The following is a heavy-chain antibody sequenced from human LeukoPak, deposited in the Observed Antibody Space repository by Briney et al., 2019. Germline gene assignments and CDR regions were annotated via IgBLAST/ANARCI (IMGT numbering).Heavy chain of an antibody. CDR3: ASYDSSGYLYFQH. CDR2: IYYSGST. Sequence: PSETLSLTCTVSGGSISSYYWSWIRQPPGKGLEWIGYIYYSGSTNYNPSLKSRVTISVDTSKNQFSLKLSSVTAADTAVYYCASYDSSGYLYFQHWGQGTLVTVSS. CDR1: GGSISSYY. V-gene: IGHV4-59*01. J-gene: IGHJ1*01. D-gene: IGHD3-22*01.